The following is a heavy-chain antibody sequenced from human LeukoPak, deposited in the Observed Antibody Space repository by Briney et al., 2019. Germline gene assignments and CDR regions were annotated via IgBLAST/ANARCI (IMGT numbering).Heavy chain of an antibody. Sequence: GGSLRLSCAASGFTFSSHWMHWVRQAPGEGLVWVSRVNGPGDWTHYADSVRGRFIISGDNAENTISLQMNNLRAEDTAVYFCAREVFEGQRQSDAFDVWGQGTMVTVSS. V-gene: IGHV3-74*01. CDR2: VNGPGDWT. CDR3: AREVFEGQRQSDAFDV. CDR1: GFTFSSHW. D-gene: IGHD6-25*01. J-gene: IGHJ3*01.